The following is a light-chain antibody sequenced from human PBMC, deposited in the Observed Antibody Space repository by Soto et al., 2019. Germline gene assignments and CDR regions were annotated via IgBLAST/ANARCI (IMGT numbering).Light chain of an antibody. J-gene: IGLJ2*01. CDR1: SSDVGSYNL. V-gene: IGLV2-23*01. Sequence: QSALTQPASVSGSPGQSITISCTGTSSDVGSYNLVSWYQQHQGKAPKLMIYEGSNRPSGVSNRFSGSKSGNTASLTISGLQAEDEAEYYCCSYAGSSSPHVVFGGGTKLTVL. CDR3: CSYAGSSSPHVV. CDR2: EGS.